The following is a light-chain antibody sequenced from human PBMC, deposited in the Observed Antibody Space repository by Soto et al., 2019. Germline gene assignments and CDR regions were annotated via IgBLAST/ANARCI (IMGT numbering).Light chain of an antibody. J-gene: IGKJ1*01. CDR3: QQYGGSST. V-gene: IGKV3-20*01. Sequence: EIVLTKSPGTLSLSPGERATLSCRASQSVSSNYLAWYQQKPGQAPRLLIYGASNRATGIPDRFSGSGSGTDFTFTISRLEPEDFALYYCQQYGGSSTFGQGTKVEIK. CDR1: QSVSSNY. CDR2: GAS.